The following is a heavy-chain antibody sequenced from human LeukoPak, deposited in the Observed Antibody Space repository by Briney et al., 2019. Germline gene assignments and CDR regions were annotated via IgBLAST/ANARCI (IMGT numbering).Heavy chain of an antibody. CDR3: AKGPTVSTFGY. Sequence: GGSLRLSCAASGFSFSSCAMGWVLQAPGKGPYWVSSISGGADSTYYADSVKGRFTISRDNSKNTLYLQMNSLRVDDTAMYYCAKGPTVSTFGYWGRGTLVTVSS. J-gene: IGHJ4*02. V-gene: IGHV3-23*01. CDR1: GFSFSSCA. CDR2: ISGGADST. D-gene: IGHD5/OR15-5a*01.